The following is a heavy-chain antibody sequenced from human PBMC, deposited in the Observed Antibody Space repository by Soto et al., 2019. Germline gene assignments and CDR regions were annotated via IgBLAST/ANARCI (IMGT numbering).Heavy chain of an antibody. Sequence: ASVKVSCKASGYTFTSYAMHWVRQAPGQRLEWMGWINAGNGNTKYSQKFQGRVTITRDTSASTAYMELSSLRSEDTAVYYCAREWTTYYYGSGSDGAFDIWAQETMVTV. J-gene: IGHJ3*02. CDR3: AREWTTYYYGSGSDGAFDI. CDR1: GYTFTSYA. V-gene: IGHV1-3*01. D-gene: IGHD3-10*01. CDR2: INAGNGNT.